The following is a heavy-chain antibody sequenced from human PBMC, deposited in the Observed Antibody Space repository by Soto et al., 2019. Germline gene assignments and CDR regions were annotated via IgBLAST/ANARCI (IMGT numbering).Heavy chain of an antibody. Sequence: GGSLRLSCAASGFTFTRYSMNWVRQAPGKGLEWVSSISSTTNYIYYADSMKGRFTVSRDNAKNSVYLEMNSLSAEDTALYYCARESEDLTSNFNYWGQGTLVAVSS. V-gene: IGHV3-21*01. CDR1: GFTFTRYS. CDR3: ARESEDLTSNFNY. CDR2: ISSTTNYI. J-gene: IGHJ4*02.